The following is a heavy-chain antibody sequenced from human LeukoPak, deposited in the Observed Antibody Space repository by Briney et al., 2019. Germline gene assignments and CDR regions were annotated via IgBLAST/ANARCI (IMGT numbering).Heavy chain of an antibody. CDR2: INPNSGGT. CDR1: GYTFTGYY. CDR3: AREVLLWFGELSRWFDP. Sequence: ASVKVSCKASGYTFTGYYMHWVRQAPGQGLEWMGWINPNSGGTNYAQKFQGRVTMTRDTSISTAYMELSGLRSDDTAVYYCAREVLLWFGELSRWFDPWGQGTLVTVSS. J-gene: IGHJ5*02. D-gene: IGHD3-10*01. V-gene: IGHV1-2*02.